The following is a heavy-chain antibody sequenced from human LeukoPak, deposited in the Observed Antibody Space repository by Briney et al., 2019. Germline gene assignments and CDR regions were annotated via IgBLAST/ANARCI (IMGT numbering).Heavy chain of an antibody. CDR3: ARDPTYSSGWFFDY. V-gene: IGHV3-53*01. CDR1: GFTFSRYW. CDR2: IYSGAGT. Sequence: PGGSLRLSCAGSGFTFSRYWMHWVRQAPGKGLEWVSVIYSGAGTYYADSVKGRFTISRDNSKNTLYLQMNSLRAEDTAVYSCARDPTYSSGWFFDYWGQGTLVTVSS. D-gene: IGHD6-19*01. J-gene: IGHJ4*02.